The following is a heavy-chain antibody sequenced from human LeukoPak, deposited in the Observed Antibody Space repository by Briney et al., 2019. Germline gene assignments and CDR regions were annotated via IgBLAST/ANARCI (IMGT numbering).Heavy chain of an antibody. V-gene: IGHV3-21*01. J-gene: IGHJ4*02. CDR3: ARAGSSWYYFDY. D-gene: IGHD6-13*01. CDR2: ISSSSSYI. Sequence: KPGGSLRLSCAASGFTFSSYSMNWVRKAPGKGLEWVSSISSSSSYIYYADSVKGRFTISRDNAKNSLYLQMNSLRAEDTAVYYCARAGSSWYYFDYWGQGTLVTVSS. CDR1: GFTFSSYS.